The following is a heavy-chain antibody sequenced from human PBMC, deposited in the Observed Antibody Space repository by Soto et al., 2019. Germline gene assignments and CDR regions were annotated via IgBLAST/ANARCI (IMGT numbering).Heavy chain of an antibody. V-gene: IGHV1-2*04. CDR3: ARGALGLGNITQGVDAFDI. Sequence: ASVKVSCKASGYTFTGYYMHWVRQAPGQGLEWMGWINPNSGGTNYAQKFQGWVTMTRDTSISTAYMELRRLRSDDTAVYYCARGALGLGNITQGVDAFDIWGQGTMVTVSS. CDR1: GYTFTGYY. D-gene: IGHD1-20*01. CDR2: INPNSGGT. J-gene: IGHJ3*02.